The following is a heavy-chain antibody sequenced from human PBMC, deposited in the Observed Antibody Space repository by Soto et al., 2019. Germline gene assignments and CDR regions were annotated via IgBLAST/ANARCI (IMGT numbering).Heavy chain of an antibody. Sequence: SETLSLTCAVSGDSTTSNHWNWIRQPPGRGLEWIGYIYNSGTTKYNPSLKSRVIISVDTSKNQLSLKLSSVTAADTAVYYCARVSMSTVSWGFDPWGQGTLVTVSS. CDR1: GDSTTSNH. V-gene: IGHV4-59*01. CDR2: IYNSGTT. CDR3: ARVSMSTVSWGFDP. D-gene: IGHD4-4*01. J-gene: IGHJ5*02.